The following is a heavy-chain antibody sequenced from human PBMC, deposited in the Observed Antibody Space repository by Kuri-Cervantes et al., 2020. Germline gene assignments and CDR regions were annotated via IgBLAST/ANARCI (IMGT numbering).Heavy chain of an antibody. Sequence: GGSLRLSCAASGFTFSDYYMSWIRQAPGKGLEWVANIKQDGSAKYYADSVKGRFTISRDNAKNSLYLQMTSLSAEDTAVYYCARGDEAFDIWGQGTMVTVSS. CDR3: ARGDEAFDI. CDR1: GFTFSDYY. V-gene: IGHV3-7*01. CDR2: IKQDGSAK. J-gene: IGHJ3*02.